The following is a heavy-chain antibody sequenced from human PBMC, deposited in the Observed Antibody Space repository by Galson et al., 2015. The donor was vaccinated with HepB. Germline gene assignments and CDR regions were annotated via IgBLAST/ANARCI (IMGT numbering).Heavy chain of an antibody. CDR3: ARDDYDSSANALDI. J-gene: IGHJ3*02. Sequence: SLRLSCAASGFTVSSNYMSWVRQAPGKGLEWVSVIYSGGSTYYADSVKGRFTISRDNSKNTLYLQMNSLRAEDTAVYYCARDDYDSSANALDIWGQGTMVIVPS. D-gene: IGHD3-22*01. CDR1: GFTVSSNY. V-gene: IGHV3-66*02. CDR2: IYSGGST.